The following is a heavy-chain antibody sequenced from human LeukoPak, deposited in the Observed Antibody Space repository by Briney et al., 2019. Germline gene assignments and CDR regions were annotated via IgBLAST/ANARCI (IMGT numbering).Heavy chain of an antibody. Sequence: GGSLRLSCAASGFTFSSYSMNWVRQAPGKGLEWVSSISSSSYIYYADSVKGRFTISRDNAKNSLYLQMNSLRAEDTAVYYCARQLLRSSNWFDPWGQGTLVTVSS. J-gene: IGHJ5*02. CDR2: ISSSSYI. V-gene: IGHV3-21*01. CDR3: ARQLLRSSNWFDP. CDR1: GFTFSSYS. D-gene: IGHD3-3*01.